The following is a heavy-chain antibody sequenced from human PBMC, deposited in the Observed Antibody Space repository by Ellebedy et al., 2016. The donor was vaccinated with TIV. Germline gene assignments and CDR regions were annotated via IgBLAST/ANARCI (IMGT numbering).Heavy chain of an antibody. V-gene: IGHV3-21*01. CDR1: GFTFSTYN. Sequence: GESLKISCAASGFTFSTYNINWVRQAPGKGLEWVSSISNTGSYIYYADSVKGRFTISRDDAKKSVYLQMKSLRAEDTAVYYCARGRRFSASFHPMMSTFEVWGQGTTVIVSS. CDR3: ARGRRFSASFHPMMSTFEV. CDR2: ISNTGSYI. J-gene: IGHJ3*01. D-gene: IGHD3-10*01.